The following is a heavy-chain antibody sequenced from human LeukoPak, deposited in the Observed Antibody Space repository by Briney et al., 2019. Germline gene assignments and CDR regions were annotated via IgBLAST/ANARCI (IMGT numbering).Heavy chain of an antibody. CDR1: GYTFTSYG. D-gene: IGHD5-12*01. V-gene: IGHV1-18*01. CDR3: ARGLFFVYGGYENFDY. CDR2: ISAYNGNT. Sequence: ASVKVSCKASGYTFTSYGISWVRQAPGQGLEWMGWISAYNGNTNYAQKLQGRVTMTTDTSTSTAYMELRSLRSDDTAVYYCARGLFFVYGGYENFDYWGQGTLVTVSS. J-gene: IGHJ4*02.